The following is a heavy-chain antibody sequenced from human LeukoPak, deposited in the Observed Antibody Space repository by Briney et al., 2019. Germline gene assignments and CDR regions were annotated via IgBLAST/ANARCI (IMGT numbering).Heavy chain of an antibody. J-gene: IGHJ4*02. V-gene: IGHV4-39*01. CDR3: AAGQGVTPYFDY. CDR1: GGSISSSSYY. D-gene: IGHD3-10*01. Sequence: PSETLSLTCTVSGGSISSSSYYWGWIRQPPGKGLEWIGSIYYSGSTYYNPSLKSRVTISVDTSKNQFSLKLSSVTAADTAVYYCAAGQGVTPYFDYWGQGTLVTVSS. CDR2: IYYSGST.